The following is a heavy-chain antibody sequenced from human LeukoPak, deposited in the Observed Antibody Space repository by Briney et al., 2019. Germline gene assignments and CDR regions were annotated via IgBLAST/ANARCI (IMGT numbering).Heavy chain of an antibody. CDR3: ASVNWNNAF. CDR2: MYSAGFT. CDR1: GFTVSSNY. V-gene: IGHV3-53*01. J-gene: IGHJ4*02. D-gene: IGHD1/OR15-1a*01. Sequence: GGSLRLSCVVSGFTVSSNYMSWVRQAPGKGLEWVSVMYSAGFTYYADSVKGRFTISRDNAKDSLYLQMNSLRDEDTSVYYCASVNWNNAFWGQGTLVTVSS.